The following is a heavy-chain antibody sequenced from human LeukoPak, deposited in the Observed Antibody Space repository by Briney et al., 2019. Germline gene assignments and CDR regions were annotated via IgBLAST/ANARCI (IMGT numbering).Heavy chain of an antibody. Sequence: GGSLRLSCAASGFTFSSYAMSWVRQAPGKGLDWVSAISGSGGSTYYADSVKGRFTISRDNSKNTLYLQMNSLRAEDTAVYYCAKDGFGELLGYYYYMDVWGKGTTVTVSS. CDR2: ISGSGGST. CDR1: GFTFSSYA. D-gene: IGHD3-10*01. V-gene: IGHV3-23*01. J-gene: IGHJ6*03. CDR3: AKDGFGELLGYYYYMDV.